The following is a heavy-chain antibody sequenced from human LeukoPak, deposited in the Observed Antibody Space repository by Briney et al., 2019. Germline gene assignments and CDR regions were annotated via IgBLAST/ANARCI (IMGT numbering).Heavy chain of an antibody. CDR1: GFTFNNYA. J-gene: IGHJ6*02. CDR2: ISYDGSNK. D-gene: IGHD1-20*01. CDR3: AKDKYNWNDGYYYYGMDV. V-gene: IGHV3-30*18. Sequence: GGSLRLSCAASGFTFNNYAMTWVRQAPGKGLEWVAVISYDGSNKYYADSVKGRFTISRDNSKNTLYLQMNSLRAEDTAVYYCAKDKYNWNDGYYYYGMDVWGQGTTVTVSS.